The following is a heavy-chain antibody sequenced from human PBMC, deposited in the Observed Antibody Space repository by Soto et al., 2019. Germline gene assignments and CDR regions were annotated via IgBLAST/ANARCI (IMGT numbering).Heavy chain of an antibody. CDR3: ARARKVSAYYYYGMDV. Sequence: EVQLVESGGGLVKPGGSLRLSCAASGFTFSSYSMNWVRQAPGKGLEWVSSISSSSSYIYYADSVKGRFTISRDNAKNSLYLQMTSLRAEDTAVYYCARARKVSAYYYYGMDVWGQGTTVTVSS. J-gene: IGHJ6*02. CDR1: GFTFSSYS. CDR2: ISSSSSYI. V-gene: IGHV3-21*01.